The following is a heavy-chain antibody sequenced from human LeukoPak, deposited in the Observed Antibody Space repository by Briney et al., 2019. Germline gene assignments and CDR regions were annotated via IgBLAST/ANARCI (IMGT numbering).Heavy chain of an antibody. V-gene: IGHV1-69*02. CDR2: IIPILGIA. J-gene: IGHJ3*02. Sequence: SVKVSCKASGGTFSSYTISWVRQAPGQGLESMGRIIPILGIANYAQKFQGRVTITADKSTSTAYVELSSLRSEDTAVYYCARGLNYCSSTSCYISAFDIWGQGTMVTVSS. CDR3: ARGLNYCSSTSCYISAFDI. CDR1: GGTFSSYT. D-gene: IGHD2-2*02.